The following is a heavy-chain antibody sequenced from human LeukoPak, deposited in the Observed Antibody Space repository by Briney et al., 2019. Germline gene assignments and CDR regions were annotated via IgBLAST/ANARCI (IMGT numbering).Heavy chain of an antibody. CDR1: GYTFTSYH. V-gene: IGHV1-46*01. J-gene: IGHJ4*02. CDR3: ARDGFDY. Sequence: ASVKVSCKASGYTFTSYHMHWVRQAPGQGLEWMGIINPSGGSTSSAQKFQGRVTMTSDTSTSTVYMELSSLRSEDTAFYYCARDGFDYWGQGTLVTVSS. CDR2: INPSGGST.